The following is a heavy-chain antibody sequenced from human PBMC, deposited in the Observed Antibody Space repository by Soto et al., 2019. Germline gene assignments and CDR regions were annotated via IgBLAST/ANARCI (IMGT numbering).Heavy chain of an antibody. CDR1: GFTFTSSA. D-gene: IGHD1-20*01. V-gene: IGHV1-58*01. CDR3: ARGITLPTPLDY. J-gene: IGHJ4*02. CDR2: IVVGSGNT. Sequence: SVKVSCKASGFTFTSSAVQWVRQARGQSLEWIGWIVVGSGNTNYAQKFQERVTITRDTSASTAYMELSSLRSEDTAVYYCARGITLPTPLDYWGQGTLVTVSS.